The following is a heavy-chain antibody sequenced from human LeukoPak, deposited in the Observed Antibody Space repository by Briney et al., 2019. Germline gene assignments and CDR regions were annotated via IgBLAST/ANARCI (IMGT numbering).Heavy chain of an antibody. Sequence: ASVKVSCKASGYTFTSYGISWVRQAPGQGLEWMGWISAYNGNTNYAQKLQGRVTMTTDTSTSTAYMELRSLRSDDTAVYYCARDGDIVVVPAAASFDYWGQGTLVTVSS. CDR2: ISAYNGNT. CDR1: GYTFTSYG. D-gene: IGHD2-2*01. V-gene: IGHV1-18*01. CDR3: ARDGDIVVVPAAASFDY. J-gene: IGHJ4*02.